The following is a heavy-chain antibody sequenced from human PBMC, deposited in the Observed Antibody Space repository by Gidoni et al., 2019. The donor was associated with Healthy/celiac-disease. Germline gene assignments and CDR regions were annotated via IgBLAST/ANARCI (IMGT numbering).Heavy chain of an antibody. CDR1: GYTFTTYW. J-gene: IGHJ5*02. CDR3: ARHVVCRRHGDYGVVDWFDP. Sequence: EVRLVKSGAEVQKPGEPLSISCKASGYTFTTYWIRWVRQMHGKGREWMGGIDPRDSDTNYSPSFQVHVTIAADKSISTAYRQWSSLKASDTAMYYCARHVVCRRHGDYGVVDWFDPWGQGTLVTVSS. CDR2: IDPRDSDT. V-gene: IGHV5-10-1*03. D-gene: IGHD4-17*01.